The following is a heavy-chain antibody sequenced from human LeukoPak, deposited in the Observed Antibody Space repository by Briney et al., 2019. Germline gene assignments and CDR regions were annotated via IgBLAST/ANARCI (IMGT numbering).Heavy chain of an antibody. D-gene: IGHD1-26*01. J-gene: IGHJ4*02. Sequence: GASVKVSCKASGGTFSSYAISWVRQAPGQGLEWMGIINPSGGSTSYAQKFQGRVTMTRDTSTSTVYMELSSLRSEDTAVYYCARGPRWSVLLERKVGFDYWGQGTLVTVSS. CDR3: ARGPRWSVLLERKVGFDY. CDR1: GGTFSSYA. V-gene: IGHV1-46*03. CDR2: INPSGGST.